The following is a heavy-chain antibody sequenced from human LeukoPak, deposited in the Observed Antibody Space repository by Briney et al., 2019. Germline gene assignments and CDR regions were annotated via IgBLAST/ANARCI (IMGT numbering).Heavy chain of an antibody. Sequence: AGGSLRLSCAASGFLFRSFAMTWVRQARGKGVQWVAAISGSGDSTYYADSVRGRFTVSRDNSNDILYLQVNSLTVEDTAVYFCTRDPGGGYSPTWYEGLFKYWGQGTLLSVSS. CDR2: ISGSGDST. CDR3: TRDPGGGYSPTWYEGLFKY. D-gene: IGHD5-18*01. V-gene: IGHV3-23*01. J-gene: IGHJ4*02. CDR1: GFLFRSFA.